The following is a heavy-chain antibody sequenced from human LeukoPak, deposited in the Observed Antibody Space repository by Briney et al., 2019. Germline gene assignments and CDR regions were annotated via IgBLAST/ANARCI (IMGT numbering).Heavy chain of an antibody. D-gene: IGHD3-22*01. Sequence: PSQTLSLTCTVSGGSISSGGYYWSWIRQHPVKGLEWIGYIYYTGSTYYNPSLKTRVTISVDTSKNQFSLKLSSVTAADTAVYYCARASSQVRYYYDSSGPKGGAFDIWGQGTMVTVSS. J-gene: IGHJ3*02. CDR3: ARASSQVRYYYDSSGPKGGAFDI. CDR2: IYYTGST. CDR1: GGSISSGGYY. V-gene: IGHV4-31*03.